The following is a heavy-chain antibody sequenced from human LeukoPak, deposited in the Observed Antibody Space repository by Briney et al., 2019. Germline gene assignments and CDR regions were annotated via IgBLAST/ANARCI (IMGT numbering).Heavy chain of an antibody. V-gene: IGHV3-74*01. J-gene: IGHJ5*02. CDR1: GFTFSNYW. D-gene: IGHD3-10*01. Sequence: GGSLRLSCAASGFTFSNYWMHWVRQAPGKGLEWVSRINSDGSGTSYADSVKGRFTISRDNAKNTLYLQMNSLRAEDTAVYYCATDYSMFHSGNWFDPWGPGTLVTVSS. CDR3: ATDYSMFHSGNWFDP. CDR2: INSDGSGT.